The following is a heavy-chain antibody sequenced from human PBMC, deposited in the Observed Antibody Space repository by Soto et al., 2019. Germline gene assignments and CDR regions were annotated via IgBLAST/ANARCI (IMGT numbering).Heavy chain of an antibody. CDR1: GYTFTSYG. V-gene: IGHV1-18*01. CDR3: ARDRVAYYYDSSGSAFEI. D-gene: IGHD3-22*01. Sequence: QVQLVQSGAEVKKPGASVKVSCKASGYTFTSYGISWVRQAPGQGLEWMGWISAYKGNTNYAQKLQGRVTMTTDTATSPAYMQVRGLGSDDAAVYYCARDRVAYYYDSSGSAFEIWGQGTMVTVSS. J-gene: IGHJ3*02. CDR2: ISAYKGNT.